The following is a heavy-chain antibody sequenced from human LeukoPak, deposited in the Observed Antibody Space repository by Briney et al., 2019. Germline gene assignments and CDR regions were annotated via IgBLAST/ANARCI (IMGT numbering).Heavy chain of an antibody. CDR3: AREADYDSSGTRDAFDI. D-gene: IGHD3-22*01. J-gene: IGHJ3*02. Sequence: PGKSLRLSCAASGFTFSGYPIHWVRQAPGKGLEWVAVISYDGSNKYYADSVKGRFTISRDNSKNTLYLQMNSLRAEDTAVYYCAREADYDSSGTRDAFDIWGQGTMVTVSS. CDR1: GFTFSGYP. CDR2: ISYDGSNK. V-gene: IGHV3-30-3*01.